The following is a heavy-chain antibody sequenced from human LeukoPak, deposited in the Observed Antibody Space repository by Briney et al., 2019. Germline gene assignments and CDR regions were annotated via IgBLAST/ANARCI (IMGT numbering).Heavy chain of an antibody. Sequence: PSETLSLTCTVSGGSISSYYWSWIRQPAGKGLEWIGRIYTSGSTNYNPSLKTRVTMSVDTSKSQFSLKLSSVTAADTAVYYCARARITMVRGVTWFDPWGQGTLVTVSS. CDR3: ARARITMVRGVTWFDP. V-gene: IGHV4-4*07. D-gene: IGHD3-10*01. CDR1: GGSISSYY. J-gene: IGHJ5*02. CDR2: IYTSGST.